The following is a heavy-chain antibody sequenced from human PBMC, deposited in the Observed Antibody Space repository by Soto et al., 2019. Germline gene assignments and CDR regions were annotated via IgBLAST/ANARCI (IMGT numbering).Heavy chain of an antibody. CDR3: AAGDDYGDYYYYGMDV. D-gene: IGHD4-17*01. J-gene: IGHJ6*02. CDR2: IVVGSGNT. CDR1: GFTFTSSA. V-gene: IGHV1-58*01. Sequence: SVKVSCKASGFTFTSSAVQWVRQARGQRLEWIGWIVVGSGNTNYAQKFQERVTITRDMSTSTAYMELSSLRSEDTAVYYCAAGDDYGDYYYYGMDVWGQGTTVTVSS.